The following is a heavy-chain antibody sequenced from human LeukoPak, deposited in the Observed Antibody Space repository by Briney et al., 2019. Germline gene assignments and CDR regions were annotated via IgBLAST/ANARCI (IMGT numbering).Heavy chain of an antibody. CDR1: GFTFSTYA. V-gene: IGHV3-21*01. CDR3: AHAYL. CDR2: ISSSSSYI. J-gene: IGHJ3*01. Sequence: PGGSLRLSCAASGFTFSTYAMNWVRQAPGKGLEWVSFISSSSSYIYYADSVKGRFTISRDNAKKSLYLQMNSLRAEDTAVFYCAHAYLWGQGTMVTVSS. D-gene: IGHD2-21*01.